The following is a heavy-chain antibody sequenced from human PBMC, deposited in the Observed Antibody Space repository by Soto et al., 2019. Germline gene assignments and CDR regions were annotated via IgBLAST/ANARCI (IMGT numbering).Heavy chain of an antibody. Sequence: ASVKXSCKASGYTLTSYAINWVRHATGQGLEWMGWISAYNGNTNYAQKLQGRVTMTTDTSTSTAYMELRSLRSDDTALYYCARSSGSAYWFDPWGQGTLVTLSS. CDR2: ISAYNGNT. D-gene: IGHD6-6*01. J-gene: IGHJ5*02. CDR3: ARSSGSAYWFDP. V-gene: IGHV1-18*01. CDR1: GYTLTSYA.